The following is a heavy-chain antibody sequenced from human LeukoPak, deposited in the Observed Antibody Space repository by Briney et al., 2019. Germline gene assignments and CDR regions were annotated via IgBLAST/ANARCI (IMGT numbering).Heavy chain of an antibody. D-gene: IGHD2-2*01. CDR1: GRTFSSYA. J-gene: IGHJ5*02. V-gene: IGHV1-69*13. CDR3: ARSAATEYNWFDP. Sequence: SVKVSCKASGRTFSSYAISWVRQAPGQGLEWMGGIIPIFGTANYAQKFQGRVTITADESTSTAYMELSSLRSEDTAVYYCARSAATEYNWFDPWGQGTLVTVSS. CDR2: IIPIFGTA.